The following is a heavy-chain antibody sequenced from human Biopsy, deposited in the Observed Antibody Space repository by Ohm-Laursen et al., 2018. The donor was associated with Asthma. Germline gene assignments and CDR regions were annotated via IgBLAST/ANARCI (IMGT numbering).Heavy chain of an antibody. CDR2: VYYSGST. D-gene: IGHD2-21*02. CDR3: ARGVDRVTGLLDHFDS. Sequence: SDTLSLTWTVSGGSISNSNYYWGWIRQSPGKGLESIGHVYYSGSTNYNPSLKSRVTISIDASKNQFSLKLTSVTAADTAVYYCARGVDRVTGLLDHFDSWGQGTLVTVSS. V-gene: IGHV4-61*05. J-gene: IGHJ4*02. CDR1: GGSISNSNYY.